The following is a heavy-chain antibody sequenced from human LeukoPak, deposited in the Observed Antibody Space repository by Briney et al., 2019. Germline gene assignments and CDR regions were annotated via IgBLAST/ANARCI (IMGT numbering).Heavy chain of an antibody. CDR2: VKSDGSST. D-gene: IGHD6-13*01. CDR3: ARVGYSSIWYVDF. Sequence: AGSLRLSCAASGFTFSSYWMHWDRQAPGKGLVWVSRVKSDGSSTNYADSVQGRFTISRANAKNTLYLQMNSLRAEDTAVYYCARVGYSSIWYVDFWGQGTLVTVSS. J-gene: IGHJ4*02. CDR1: GFTFSSYW. V-gene: IGHV3-74*01.